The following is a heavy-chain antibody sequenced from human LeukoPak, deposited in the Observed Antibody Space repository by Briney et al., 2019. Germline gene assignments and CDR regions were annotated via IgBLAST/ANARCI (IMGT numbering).Heavy chain of an antibody. D-gene: IGHD1-1*01. CDR2: IYYSGST. J-gene: IGHJ6*04. CDR1: GGSISSGGYY. CDR3: ARDIWNDGYYGMDV. Sequence: SQTLSLTCTVSGGSISSGGYYWSWIRQHPGKGLEWIGYIYYSGSTYYNPSLKSRVTTLVDTSKNQFSLKLSSVTAADTAVYYCARDIWNDGYYGMDVWGKGTTVTVSS. V-gene: IGHV4-31*03.